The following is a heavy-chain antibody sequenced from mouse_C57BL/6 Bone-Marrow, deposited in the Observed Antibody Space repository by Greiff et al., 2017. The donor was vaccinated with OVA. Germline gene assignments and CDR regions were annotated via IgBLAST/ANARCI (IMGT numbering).Heavy chain of an antibody. Sequence: EVMLVESGGDLVKPGGSLKLSCAASGFTFSSYGMSWVRQTPDKRLEWVATISSGGSYTYYPDSVKGRFTISRVNAKNTLYLQMSSLKSEDTAKYYCARGEEVACWGKGTTLTVSS. CDR1: GFTFSSYG. CDR2: ISSGGSYT. CDR3: ARGEEVAC. D-gene: IGHD1-1*02. V-gene: IGHV5-6*02. J-gene: IGHJ2*01.